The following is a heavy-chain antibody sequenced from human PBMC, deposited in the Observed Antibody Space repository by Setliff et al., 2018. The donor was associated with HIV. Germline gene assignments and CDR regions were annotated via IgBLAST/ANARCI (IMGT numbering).Heavy chain of an antibody. Sequence: GGSLRLSCAASGFMFSDYAMSWVRQVPGKGLEWVSIISGESRRTSYADSVKGRFTVSRDNSKNTLFLQMDSLNHEDTALYFCARSQWEVPILSWFDPWGQGTSVTVSS. D-gene: IGHD1-26*01. V-gene: IGHV3-23*01. CDR1: GFMFSDYA. CDR3: ARSQWEVPILSWFDP. J-gene: IGHJ5*02. CDR2: ISGESRRT.